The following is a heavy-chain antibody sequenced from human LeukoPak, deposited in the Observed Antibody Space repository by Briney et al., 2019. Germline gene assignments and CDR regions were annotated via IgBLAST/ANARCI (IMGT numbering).Heavy chain of an antibody. CDR3: ARVELSLLYFDY. CDR2: ISAYNGNT. CDR1: GYTFTSYG. V-gene: IGHV1-18*01. J-gene: IGHJ4*02. Sequence: ASVKASCKASGYTFTSYGISWVRQAPGQGLEWMGWISAYNGNTNYAQKLQGRVTMTTDTSTSTAYMELRSLRSDDTAVYYCARVELSLLYFDYWGQGTPVTVSS. D-gene: IGHD1-7*01.